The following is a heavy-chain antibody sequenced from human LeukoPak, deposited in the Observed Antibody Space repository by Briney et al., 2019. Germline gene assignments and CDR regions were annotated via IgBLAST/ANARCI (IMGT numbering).Heavy chain of an antibody. Sequence: GGSLRLSCGAWGFIFSDDWMQWVREAPGKGGVWRSRINNDRSSTIYADSVKGRFTLSRDNSKNTLYLQMNSLRAEDTAVYYCAKAQTTPIPSYYGMDVWGQGTTVTVSS. V-gene: IGHV3-74*01. CDR3: AKAQTTPIPSYYGMDV. D-gene: IGHD4-11*01. CDR2: INNDRSST. J-gene: IGHJ6*02. CDR1: GFIFSDDW.